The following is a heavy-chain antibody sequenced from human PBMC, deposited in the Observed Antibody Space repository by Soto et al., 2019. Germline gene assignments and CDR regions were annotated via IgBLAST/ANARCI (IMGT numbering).Heavy chain of an antibody. CDR2: IIPIFGTA. CDR1: GGTFSSYA. CDR3: AYYSSSWYRGWFDP. V-gene: IGHV1-69*01. Sequence: QVQLVQSGAEVKKPGSSVKVSCKASGGTFSSYAISWVRQAPGQGLEWMGGIIPIFGTANYAQKFQGRVTITADESTSTAYLELSSLSSEDTAVYYCAYYSSSWYRGWFDPWGQGTLVTVSS. D-gene: IGHD6-13*01. J-gene: IGHJ5*02.